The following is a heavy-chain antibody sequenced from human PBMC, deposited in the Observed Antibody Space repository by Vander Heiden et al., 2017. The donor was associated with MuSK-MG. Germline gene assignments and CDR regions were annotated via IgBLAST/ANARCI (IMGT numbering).Heavy chain of an antibody. CDR3: ASQVDSSGYYWG. Sequence: QVQLQESGPGLVKPSETLSLTCAVSGYSISSGYYWGWIRQSPGKGLEWIGSIYHSGSTYYNPSLRSRVTISVDTSKNQFSLKLRSVTAADTAVYYCASQVDSSGYYWGWGQGTLVTVSS. CDR1: GYSISSGYY. J-gene: IGHJ4*02. D-gene: IGHD3-22*01. V-gene: IGHV4-38-2*01. CDR2: IYHSGST.